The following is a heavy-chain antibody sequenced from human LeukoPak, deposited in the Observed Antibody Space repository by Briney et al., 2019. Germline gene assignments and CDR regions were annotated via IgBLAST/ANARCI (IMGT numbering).Heavy chain of an antibody. CDR1: GGTFSIYA. Sequence: GASVKVSCEASGGTFSIYAISWVRQAPGQGLEWMGGIIPIFGTANYAQKFQGIVTITADESTSTAYMELSSLRSEDTAVYYCATLKDAFDIWGQGTMVTVSS. J-gene: IGHJ3*02. CDR3: ATLKDAFDI. V-gene: IGHV1-69*13. CDR2: IIPIFGTA.